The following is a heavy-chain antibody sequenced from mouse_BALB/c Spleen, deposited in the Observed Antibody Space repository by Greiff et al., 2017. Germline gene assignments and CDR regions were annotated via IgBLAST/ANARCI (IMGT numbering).Heavy chain of an antibody. V-gene: IGHV6-6*02. Sequence: DVQLQESGGGLVQPGGSMKLSCVASGFTFSNYWMNWVRQSPEKGLEWVAEIRLKSNNYATHYAESVKGRFTISRDDSKSSVYLQMNNLRAEDTGIYYCTRGYGSSWFAYWGQGTLVTVSA. D-gene: IGHD1-1*01. CDR3: TRGYGSSWFAY. CDR2: IRLKSNNYAT. J-gene: IGHJ3*01. CDR1: GFTFSNYW.